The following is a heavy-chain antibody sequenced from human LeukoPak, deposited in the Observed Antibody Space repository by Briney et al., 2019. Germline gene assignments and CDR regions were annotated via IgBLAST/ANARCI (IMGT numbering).Heavy chain of an antibody. J-gene: IGHJ4*02. Sequence: KSGGSLRLSCAASGYTFTSYAMHWVRQAPGQRLEWMGWINAGNGNTKYSQKFQGRVTITRDTSASTAYMELSSLRSEDTAVYYCARDRPLPLTYYYESWALDYWGQGTLVTVSS. D-gene: IGHD3-22*01. CDR3: ARDRPLPLTYYYESWALDY. CDR2: INAGNGNT. V-gene: IGHV1-3*01. CDR1: GYTFTSYA.